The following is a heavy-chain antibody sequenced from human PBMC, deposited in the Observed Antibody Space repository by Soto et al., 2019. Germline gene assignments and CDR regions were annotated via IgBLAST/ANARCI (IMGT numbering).Heavy chain of an antibody. CDR1: GYTFTGSY. D-gene: IGHD4-17*01. CDR3: ARDGIHGDLDY. V-gene: IGHV1-2*02. J-gene: IGHJ4*02. Sequence: ASVKVSCKASGYTFTGSYMHWERQAPGQGLEWMGWINPNRGGTNYAQKFQGRVTMTRDTSMSTAYMELSRLRSHDTAVYYCARDGIHGDLDYWGQGTLVTVSS. CDR2: INPNRGGT.